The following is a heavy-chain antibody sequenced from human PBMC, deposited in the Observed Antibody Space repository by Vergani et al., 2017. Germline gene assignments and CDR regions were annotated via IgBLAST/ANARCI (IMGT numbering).Heavy chain of an antibody. CDR2: ISGSGGST. J-gene: IGHJ4*02. V-gene: IGHV3-23*01. CDR1: GFTFSSYA. CDR3: ARHENNAYSSGWYFDY. Sequence: EVQLLESGGGLVQPGGSLRLSCAASGFTFSSYAMSWVRQAPGKGLEWVSAISGSGGSTYYADSVKGRFTISRDNSKNTLYLQMNSLRAEDTAVYYCARHENNAYSSGWYFDYWGQGTLVTVSS. D-gene: IGHD6-19*01.